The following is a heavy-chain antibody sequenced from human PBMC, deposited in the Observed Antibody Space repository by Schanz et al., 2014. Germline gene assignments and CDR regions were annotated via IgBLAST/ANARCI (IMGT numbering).Heavy chain of an antibody. V-gene: IGHV3-48*01. Sequence: VQLLESGGGLVQPGGSLRLSCSASGFSFSSYSMNWVRQAPGKGLEWLSYIDGKSTTVYYADSVKGRFTVSRDNSKNTLYLHMNTLRSEDTAVYYCAKDSTHIDIVLVPTAIDYWGQGTLVTVSS. CDR2: IDGKSTTV. CDR3: AKDSTHIDIVLVPTAIDY. J-gene: IGHJ4*02. CDR1: GFSFSSYS. D-gene: IGHD2-2*01.